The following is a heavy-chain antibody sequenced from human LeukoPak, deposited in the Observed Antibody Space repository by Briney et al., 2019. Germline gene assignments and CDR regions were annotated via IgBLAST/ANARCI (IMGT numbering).Heavy chain of an antibody. V-gene: IGHV3-64*01. Sequence: GGSLRLSCAASGFTFSSYAMHWVRQAPGKGLEYVSAISNNGYSTYYANSVKRRFTISRDNSKNTLYLQMGSLRAEDMAVYYCARNRYELGLDYWGQGTLVTVSS. CDR2: ISNNGYST. CDR3: ARNRYELGLDY. J-gene: IGHJ4*02. D-gene: IGHD1-26*01. CDR1: GFTFSSYA.